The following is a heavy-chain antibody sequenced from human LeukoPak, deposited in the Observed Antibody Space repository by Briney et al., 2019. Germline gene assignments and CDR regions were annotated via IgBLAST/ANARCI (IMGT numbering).Heavy chain of an antibody. Sequence: GGSLRLSCAASGFTFSSYSMNWVRQAPGEGLEWVSSISSRSTYIYYADSLKGRFTISRDNAKNSLYLQMNSLRAEDTAVYYCAARDSYGSGSYPIDYWGQETLVTVSS. D-gene: IGHD3-10*01. J-gene: IGHJ4*02. CDR1: GFTFSSYS. CDR2: ISSRSTYI. CDR3: AARDSYGSGSYPIDY. V-gene: IGHV3-21*01.